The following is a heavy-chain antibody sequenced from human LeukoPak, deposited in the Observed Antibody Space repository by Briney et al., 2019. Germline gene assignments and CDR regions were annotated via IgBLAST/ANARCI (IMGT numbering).Heavy chain of an antibody. CDR2: IYYSGST. CDR1: GGSISSYY. CDR3: ARDGGPGSWYEEGFDY. D-gene: IGHD6-13*01. J-gene: IGHJ4*02. V-gene: IGHV4-59*01. Sequence: SETLSLTCTVSGGSISSYYWSWIRQPPGKGLEWIGYIYYSGSTNYNPSLTSRVAISVDTSKNQFSLKLSSVTAADTAVYYCARDGGPGSWYEEGFDYWGQGTLVTVSS.